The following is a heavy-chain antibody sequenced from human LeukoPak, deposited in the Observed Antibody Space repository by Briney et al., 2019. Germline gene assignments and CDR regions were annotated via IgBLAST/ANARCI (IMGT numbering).Heavy chain of an antibody. D-gene: IGHD5-12*01. CDR2: IYYSGST. CDR3: ARGTGWLRLEYFDY. J-gene: IGHJ4*02. Sequence: SETLSLTCTVSGGSIGSYYWSWIRQPPGKGLEWIGYIYYSGSTNYNPSLKSRVTISVDTSKNQFSLKLSSVTAADTAVYYCARGTGWLRLEYFDYWGQGTLVTVSS. CDR1: GGSIGSYY. V-gene: IGHV4-59*01.